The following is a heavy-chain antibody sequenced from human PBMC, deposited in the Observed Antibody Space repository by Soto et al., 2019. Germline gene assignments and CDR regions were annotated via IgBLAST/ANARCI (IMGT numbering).Heavy chain of an antibody. CDR1: GRTFGSYT. D-gene: IGHD5-18*01. Sequence: QIQLVQSGAEVKKPGSSVKVSCKASGRTFGSYTISRVRQAPGQGLERMGRIIPILGIANYAQKFQGRVTITADKSTSTAYMELSSLRSEDTAVYYCVRGLGKELWLYYYYGMDVWGQGTTVTVSS. V-gene: IGHV1-69*02. J-gene: IGHJ6*02. CDR2: IIPILGIA. CDR3: VRGLGKELWLYYYYGMDV.